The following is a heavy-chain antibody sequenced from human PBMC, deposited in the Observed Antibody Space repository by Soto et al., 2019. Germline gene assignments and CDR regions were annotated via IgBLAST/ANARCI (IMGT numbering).Heavy chain of an antibody. D-gene: IGHD6-19*01. J-gene: IGHJ4*02. CDR1: GFTFSSYG. Sequence: QVQLVESGGGVVQPGRSLRLSCAASGFTFSSYGMHWVRQAPGKGLEWVAVISYDGSNKYYADSVKGRFTISRDNSKNKLYLQMNSLRAEDTAVYYCAKDSSGWYGSVEYWGQGTLVTVSS. V-gene: IGHV3-30*18. CDR3: AKDSSGWYGSVEY. CDR2: ISYDGSNK.